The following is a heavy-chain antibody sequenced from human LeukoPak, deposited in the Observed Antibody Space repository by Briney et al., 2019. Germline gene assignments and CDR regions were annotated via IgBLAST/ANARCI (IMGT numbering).Heavy chain of an antibody. CDR3: ARIAGIAYLDY. D-gene: IGHD2-21*01. CDR2: IYYSGST. Sequence: SETLSLTCTVSGGSISSGDYYWSWIRQPPGKGLEWIGYIYYSGSTYYNPSLKSRVTISVDTSKNQFSLKLSSVTAADTAVYYCARIAGIAYLDYWGQGTLVTVSS. J-gene: IGHJ4*02. V-gene: IGHV4-30-4*01. CDR1: GGSISSGDYY.